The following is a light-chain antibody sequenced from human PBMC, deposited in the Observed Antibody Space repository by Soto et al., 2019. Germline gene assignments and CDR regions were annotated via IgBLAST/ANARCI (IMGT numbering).Light chain of an antibody. Sequence: EIVLTQSPGTLSLSPVERATLSCRASQSVTDNYLAWYQQKPGQAPRLVISGASSRTSGIPDRFSASGSGTDFTLTISRLEPEDFAVYYCQQYSRAPLTFGQGTKVDIK. CDR3: QQYSRAPLT. V-gene: IGKV3-20*01. CDR2: GAS. CDR1: QSVTDNY. J-gene: IGKJ1*01.